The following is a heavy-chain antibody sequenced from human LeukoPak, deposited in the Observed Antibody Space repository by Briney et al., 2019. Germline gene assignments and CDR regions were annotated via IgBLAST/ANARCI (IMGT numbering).Heavy chain of an antibody. V-gene: IGHV3-7*01. CDR3: ARDDILTGYYLFDY. CDR1: GFTFSSYW. J-gene: IGHJ4*02. Sequence: GGSLRLSCAASGFTFSSYWMSWVRQAPGKGLEWVANIKQDGSEKYYVDSVKGRFTISRDNAKNSLYLQMNSLRAEDTAVYYCARDDILTGYYLFDYWGQGTLVTVSS. D-gene: IGHD3-9*01. CDR2: IKQDGSEK.